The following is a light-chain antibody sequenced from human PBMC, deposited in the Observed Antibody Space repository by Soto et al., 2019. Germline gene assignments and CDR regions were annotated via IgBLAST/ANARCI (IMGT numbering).Light chain of an antibody. J-gene: IGLJ1*01. CDR3: SSYTSSSTPPCV. Sequence: QSALTQPASVSGSPGQSISISCTGTSSDVGGYNYVSWYQQHPGKAPKLMIYEVSNRPSGVSNRFSGSKSGNTASLTISGLQAEDEADYYCSSYTSSSTPPCVFGTGTKLTVL. V-gene: IGLV2-14*01. CDR2: EVS. CDR1: SSDVGGYNY.